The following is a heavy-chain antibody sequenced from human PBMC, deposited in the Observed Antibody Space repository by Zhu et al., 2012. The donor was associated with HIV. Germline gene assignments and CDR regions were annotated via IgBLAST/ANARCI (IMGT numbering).Heavy chain of an antibody. Sequence: QVQLRESGPGLVKPSETLSLDCSVSGGSMSGFYWTWVRHPAGKGLEWMGRLHSSGTVDYSPSLRSRITLSLDTSKRLFSLRLTSVAATDTATYFCARGGTMFGPPTSWGPGVLVTVSS. J-gene: IGHJ5*02. D-gene: IGHD3-16*01. CDR2: LHSSGTV. CDR3: ARGGTMFGPPTS. CDR1: GGSMSGFY. V-gene: IGHV4-4*07.